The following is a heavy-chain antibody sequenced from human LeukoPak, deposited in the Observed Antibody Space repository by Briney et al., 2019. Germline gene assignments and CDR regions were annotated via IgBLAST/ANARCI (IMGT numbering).Heavy chain of an antibody. D-gene: IGHD3-10*01. CDR2: IYHSGST. J-gene: IGHJ6*03. CDR3: ARDRRVDYGSGTFNYYYYYMDV. V-gene: IGHV4-61*08. CDR1: GGSISSGGYY. Sequence: SETLSLTCTVSGGSISSGGYYWSWIRQPPGKGLEWIGYIYHSGSTYYNPSLKSRVTISVDTSKNQFSLKLSSVTAADTAVYYCARDRRVDYGSGTFNYYYYYMDVWGKGTTVTVSS.